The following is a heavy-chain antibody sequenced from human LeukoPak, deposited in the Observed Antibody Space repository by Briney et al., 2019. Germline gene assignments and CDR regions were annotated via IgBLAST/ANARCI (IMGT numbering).Heavy chain of an antibody. Sequence: PSETLSLTCTVSGGSISSYYWSWIRQPPGKGLEWIGYIYYSGSTIYNPSLKSRVTISVDTSKNQFSLKLSSVTAADTAVYYCARDSQGAPGTYGMDVWGQGTTVTVSS. D-gene: IGHD1-26*01. CDR3: ARDSQGAPGTYGMDV. CDR1: GGSISSYY. J-gene: IGHJ6*02. CDR2: IYYSGST. V-gene: IGHV4-59*01.